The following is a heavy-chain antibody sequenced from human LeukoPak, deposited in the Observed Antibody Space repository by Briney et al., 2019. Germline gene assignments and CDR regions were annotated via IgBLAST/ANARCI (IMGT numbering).Heavy chain of an antibody. CDR2: ISYDGSNK. CDR1: GFTFSSYG. D-gene: IGHD3-10*01. CDR3: AKDPPYYCGYFDY. J-gene: IGHJ4*02. V-gene: IGHV3-30*18. Sequence: TGGSLRLSCAASGFTFSSYGMHWVRQAPGKGLEWVAVISYDGSNKYYADSVKGRFTISRDNSKNTLYLQMNSLRAEDTAVYYCAKDPPYYCGYFDYWGQGTLVTVSS.